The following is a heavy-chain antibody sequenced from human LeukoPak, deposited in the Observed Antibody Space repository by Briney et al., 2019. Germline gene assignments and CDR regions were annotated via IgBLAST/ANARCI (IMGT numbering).Heavy chain of an antibody. CDR1: GYTFTSYG. CDR2: FDPEDGET. V-gene: IGHV1-24*01. Sequence: ASVKVSCKASGYTFTSYGISWVRQAPGKGLEWMGGFDPEDGETIYAQKFQGRVTMTEDTSTDTAYMELSSLRSEDTAVYYCATDDQQWPGAYYYGMDVWGQGTTVTVSS. J-gene: IGHJ6*02. D-gene: IGHD6-19*01. CDR3: ATDDQQWPGAYYYGMDV.